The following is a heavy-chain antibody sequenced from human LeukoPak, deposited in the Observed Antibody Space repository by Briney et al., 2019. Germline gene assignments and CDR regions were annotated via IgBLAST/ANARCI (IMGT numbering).Heavy chain of an antibody. V-gene: IGHV3-33*01. CDR2: KWYDGSNK. D-gene: IGHD3-22*01. CDR3: ARAFGASSGYSVDY. Sequence: GRSLRLSCAASGFTFSSYAMHWVRQAPGKGLEWVTVKWYDGSNKHYADSVKGRFTISRDNSKNTLYLQMDSLRAEDTAVYYCARAFGASSGYSVDYWGQGTLVTVSS. CDR1: GFTFSSYA. J-gene: IGHJ4*02.